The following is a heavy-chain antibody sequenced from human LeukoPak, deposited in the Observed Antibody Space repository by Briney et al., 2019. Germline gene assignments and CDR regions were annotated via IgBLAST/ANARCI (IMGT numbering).Heavy chain of an antibody. V-gene: IGHV4-34*01. J-gene: IGHJ5*02. CDR1: GGSFSGYY. CDR2: INHSGST. D-gene: IGHD3-10*01. CDR3: ARVLSMVRGTNWFDP. Sequence: PSETLSLTCAVYGGSFSGYYWSWIRQPPGKGLEWIGEINHSGSTNYNPSLKSRVTISVDTSKNQFSLKLSSVTAADTAVYYCARVLSMVRGTNWFDPWGQGTLVTVSP.